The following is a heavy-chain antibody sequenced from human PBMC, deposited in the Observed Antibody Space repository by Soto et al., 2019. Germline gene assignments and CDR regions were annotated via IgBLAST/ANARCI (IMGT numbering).Heavy chain of an antibody. CDR2: IYHGGNT. V-gene: IGHV4-4*02. D-gene: IGHD1-1*01. CDR1: SGSITSSNW. J-gene: IGHJ4*02. Sequence: QVQLQESGPGLVKPSGTLSLTCAISSGSITSSNWWSWVRQPPGKGLEWIGEIYHGGNTNYNPSLKNRLTISVDRSQNQVSLRLNSVTAADTAVYFCASHLIMPGTRGFDYWGQGSMVTVSS. CDR3: ASHLIMPGTRGFDY.